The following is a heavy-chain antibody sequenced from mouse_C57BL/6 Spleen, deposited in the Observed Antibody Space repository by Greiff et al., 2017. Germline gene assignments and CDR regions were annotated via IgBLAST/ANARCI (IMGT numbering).Heavy chain of an antibody. Sequence: EVQVVESGGDLVKPGGSLKLSCAASGFTFSSYGMSWVRQTPDKRLEWVATISSGGSYTYYPDSVKGRFTSSRDNAKNTLYLQMSRLKSEDTAMYYCARQGTGTDWFAYWGQGTLVTVSA. CDR3: ARQGTGTDWFAY. D-gene: IGHD4-1*01. CDR2: ISSGGSYT. CDR1: GFTFSSYG. V-gene: IGHV5-6*01. J-gene: IGHJ3*01.